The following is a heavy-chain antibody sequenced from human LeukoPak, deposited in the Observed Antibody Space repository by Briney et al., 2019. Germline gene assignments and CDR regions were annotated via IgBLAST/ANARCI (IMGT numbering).Heavy chain of an antibody. CDR3: ARVYQVLWGDFDY. CDR2: IISSSGSTI. Sequence: PGGSLRLSCAASGFTFSDYYMTWIRQAPGKGLEWVSYIISSSGSTIYYADSVKGRFTISRDNAKNSLYLQVNSLRAEDTAVYYCARVYQVLWGDFDYWGQGTLVTVSS. CDR1: GFTFSDYY. J-gene: IGHJ4*02. D-gene: IGHD2-2*01. V-gene: IGHV3-11*01.